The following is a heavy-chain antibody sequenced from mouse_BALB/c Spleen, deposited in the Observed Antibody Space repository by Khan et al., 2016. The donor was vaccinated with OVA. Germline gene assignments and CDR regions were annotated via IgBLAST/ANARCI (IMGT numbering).Heavy chain of an antibody. CDR2: INYSGNT. Sequence: EVQLQESGPGLVKPSQSLSLTCTVTGYSITSEYAWNWIRQFPGNKLEWMGYINYSGNTGINPSLKSRTSITRDTSKNQFFLQLNSVTTEDTATYYCARKDYYDYDPFPYWGQGTLVTVSA. D-gene: IGHD2-4*01. CDR1: GYSITSEYA. CDR3: ARKDYYDYDPFPY. J-gene: IGHJ3*01. V-gene: IGHV3-2*02.